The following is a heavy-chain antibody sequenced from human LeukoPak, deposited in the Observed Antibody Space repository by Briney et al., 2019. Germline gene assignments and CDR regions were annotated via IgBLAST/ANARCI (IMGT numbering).Heavy chain of an antibody. CDR1: GFTFSNYG. CDR2: ISSTDAGT. V-gene: IGHV3-23*01. D-gene: IGHD2-21*01. CDR3: AKAPVTSCRGAYCYPFDY. Sequence: PAGGSLRLSCGVSGFTFSNYGMLWVRQAPGKGLEWVSAISSTDAGTYHADSVRGRFTISRDSSKNTLYLQMNSLRAEDAAVYYCAKAPVTSCRGAYCYPFDYWGQGTLVTVSS. J-gene: IGHJ4*02.